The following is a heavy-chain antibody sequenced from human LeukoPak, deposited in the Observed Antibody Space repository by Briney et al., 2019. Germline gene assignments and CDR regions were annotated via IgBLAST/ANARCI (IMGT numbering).Heavy chain of an antibody. Sequence: ASVKVSCKASGGTFSSYAISWVRQAPGQGLEWMGGIIPVFGTANYAQKFQGRVTITADESTSTAYMELSSLRSEDTAVYYCARDGDSSSWSYDYWDQGTLVTVSS. CDR1: GGTFSSYA. CDR3: ARDGDSSSWSYDY. V-gene: IGHV1-69*13. CDR2: IIPVFGTA. D-gene: IGHD6-13*01. J-gene: IGHJ4*02.